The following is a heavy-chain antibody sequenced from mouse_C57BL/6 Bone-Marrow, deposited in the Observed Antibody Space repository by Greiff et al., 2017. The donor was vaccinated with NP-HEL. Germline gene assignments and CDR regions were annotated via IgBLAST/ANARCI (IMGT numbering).Heavy chain of an antibody. Sequence: EVKLVESGGDLVKPGGSLKLSCAASGFTFSSYGMSWVRQTPDKRLEWVATISSGGSYTYYLDSVKGRFTISRDNAKNTLYLQMSSLKSEDTAMYYCARQGYYDYDVDAMDYWGQGTSVTVSS. D-gene: IGHD2-4*01. V-gene: IGHV5-6*01. CDR3: ARQGYYDYDVDAMDY. CDR2: ISSGGSYT. J-gene: IGHJ4*01. CDR1: GFTFSSYG.